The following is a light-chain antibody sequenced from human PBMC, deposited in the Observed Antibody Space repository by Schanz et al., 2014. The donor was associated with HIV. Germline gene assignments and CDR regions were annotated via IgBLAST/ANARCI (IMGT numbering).Light chain of an antibody. Sequence: QSALTQPASVSGSPGQSITISCTGTSSDVGSYNLVSWYQQHPGKAPQLIICDVNRRPSGVPDRFSGSKSGNTASLTISGLQAEDEADYYCSSQRSSTTYVFGTGTKLTVL. V-gene: IGLV2-14*02. CDR2: DVN. CDR1: SSDVGSYNL. CDR3: SSQRSSTTYV. J-gene: IGLJ1*01.